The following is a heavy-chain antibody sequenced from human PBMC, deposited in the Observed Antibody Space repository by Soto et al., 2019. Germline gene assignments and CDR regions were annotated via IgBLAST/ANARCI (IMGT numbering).Heavy chain of an antibody. CDR3: ARESGATYPRIMSGVDV. CDR2: IIPIFGTA. D-gene: IGHD3-16*01. V-gene: IGHV1-69*01. Sequence: QVQLVQSGAEVKKPGSSVKVSCKASGGTFSSYAISWVRQAPGQGLEWMGGIIPIFGTANYAQKFRGRVTITADESTSTAYMELSSLRSEDTAVYYCARESGATYPRIMSGVDVWGQGTTVTVSS. CDR1: GGTFSSYA. J-gene: IGHJ6*02.